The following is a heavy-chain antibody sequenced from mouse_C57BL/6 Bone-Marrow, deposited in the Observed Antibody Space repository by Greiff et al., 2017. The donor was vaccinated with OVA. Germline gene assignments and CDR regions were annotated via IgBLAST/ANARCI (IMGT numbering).Heavy chain of an antibody. CDR2: ISSGGSYT. CDR3: ARLMGNYFDY. V-gene: IGHV5-6*01. Sequence: EVMLVESGGDLVKPGGSLKLSCAASGFTFSSYGMSWVRQTPDKRLEWVATISSGGSYTYYPDSVKGRFTISRDNAKNTLYLQMSSLKSEDTAMYYCARLMGNYFDYWGQGTTLTVSS. J-gene: IGHJ2*01. CDR1: GFTFSSYG.